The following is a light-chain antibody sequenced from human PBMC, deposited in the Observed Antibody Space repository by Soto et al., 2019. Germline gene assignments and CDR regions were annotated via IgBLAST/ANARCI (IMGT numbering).Light chain of an antibody. CDR3: QQYSSYPRT. CDR2: EAS. V-gene: IGKV1-5*03. Sequence: DIQMPQSPSTLSAPVGNRVPIPCRASQSVSSWLAWYQQKPGKAPNLMIYEASGIASGVPSRFSGSGSGTEFTLTISSLQPEDFATYYCQQYSSYPRTFGEGTKVDIK. CDR1: QSVSSW. J-gene: IGKJ4*01.